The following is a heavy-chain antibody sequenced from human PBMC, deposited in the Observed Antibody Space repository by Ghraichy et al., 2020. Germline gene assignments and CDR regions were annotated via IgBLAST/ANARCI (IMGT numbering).Heavy chain of an antibody. CDR1: GGSISSYY. CDR2: IYYSGST. Sequence: GSLRLSCTVSGGSISSYYWSWIRQPPGKGLEWIGYIYYSGSTNYNPSLKSRVTISVDTSKNQFSLKLSSVTAADTAVYYCASSDLGFGELSSGMDVWGQGTTVTVSS. D-gene: IGHD3-10*01. V-gene: IGHV4-59*08. CDR3: ASSDLGFGELSSGMDV. J-gene: IGHJ6*02.